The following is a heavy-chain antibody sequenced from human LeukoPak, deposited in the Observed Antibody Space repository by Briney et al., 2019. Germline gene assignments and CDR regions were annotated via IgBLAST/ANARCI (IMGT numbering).Heavy chain of an antibody. V-gene: IGHV6-1*01. Sequence: SQTLSLTCDISGDTVSSNSAAWNWIRQSPSRGLEWLGRTYYRSKRYYDYAVSVKSLITISPDTSKNQFSLQLYSVTADDTAVYYCERGFALDFWGQGTMVTVSS. CDR3: ERGFALDF. J-gene: IGHJ3*01. CDR1: GDTVSSNSAA. CDR2: TYYRSKRYY.